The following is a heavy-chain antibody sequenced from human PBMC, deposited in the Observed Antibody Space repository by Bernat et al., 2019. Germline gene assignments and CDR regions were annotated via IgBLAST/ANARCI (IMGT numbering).Heavy chain of an antibody. CDR2: ISVYNGKT. J-gene: IGHJ1*01. V-gene: IGHV1-18*01. Sequence: QVQLVQSGAEVRKPGASVRVSCKASGYTLTSYGISWVRQAPGQGLEWTGWISVYNGKTNYAQKLQGRVTMTTETSTSTAYMELRSLTSDDTAVYYCARVGTWWELLIWGQGTLVTVSS. CDR3: ARVGTWWELLI. CDR1: GYTLTSYG. D-gene: IGHD1-26*01.